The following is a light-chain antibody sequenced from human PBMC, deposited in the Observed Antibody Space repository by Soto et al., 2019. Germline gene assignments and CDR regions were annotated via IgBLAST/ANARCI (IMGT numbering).Light chain of an antibody. V-gene: IGKV1-5*03. CDR1: QSISSW. J-gene: IGKJ1*01. Sequence: DIQMTQSPSTLSASVGDRVTITCRASQSISSWLAWYQQKPGKAPKLLIYTASSIESGVPSRFSGSGSGTEFNLTIISLQPDDFATYYCQQYNSYSATFGQGTKVEIK. CDR2: TAS. CDR3: QQYNSYSAT.